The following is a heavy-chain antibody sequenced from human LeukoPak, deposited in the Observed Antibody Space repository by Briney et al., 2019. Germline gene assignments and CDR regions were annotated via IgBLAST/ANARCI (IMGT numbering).Heavy chain of an antibody. D-gene: IGHD1-1*01. CDR3: ARHNVGYYYMDV. Sequence: SETLSLTCAVSGGSISSSNWWSWVRQPPGKGLEWIGYIYYSGSTNYNPSLKSRVTISVDTSKNQFSLKLSSVTAADTAVYYCARHNVGYYYMDVWGKGTRSPSP. J-gene: IGHJ6*03. CDR2: IYYSGST. V-gene: IGHV4-4*02. CDR1: GGSISSSNW.